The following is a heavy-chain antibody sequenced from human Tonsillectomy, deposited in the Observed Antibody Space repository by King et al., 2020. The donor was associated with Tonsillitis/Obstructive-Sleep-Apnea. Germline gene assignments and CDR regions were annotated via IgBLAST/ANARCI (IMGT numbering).Heavy chain of an antibody. Sequence: VQLVESGGVVVQPGGSLRLLCAASGFPFDDYTMHWVRQAPGKGLEWVSLITWDGGSTSYADAVKGRFTISRDNNKNSLYLQMNSLRTEDTALYYCAKSGYGGTAIYYYYMDVWGKGTTVTVSS. CDR3: AKSGYGGTAIYYYYMDV. V-gene: IGHV3-43*01. CDR1: GFPFDDYT. CDR2: ITWDGGST. J-gene: IGHJ6*03. D-gene: IGHD4-23*01.